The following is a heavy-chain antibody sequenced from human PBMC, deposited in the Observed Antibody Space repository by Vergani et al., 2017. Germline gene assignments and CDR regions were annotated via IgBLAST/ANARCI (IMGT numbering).Heavy chain of an antibody. J-gene: IGHJ3*02. Sequence: EVQLVESGGGLVQPGRSLRLSCAASGFPFDDYAMHWVRQAPGKGLGWVSVISWNSGSTGYADSVKGRFTIYRDNAKKFLYLQMNSLRAEDTALYYCAKDITMIVFRDDAFDIWGQGTMVTVSS. CDR3: AKDITMIVFRDDAFDI. CDR2: ISWNSGST. V-gene: IGHV3-9*01. D-gene: IGHD3-22*01. CDR1: GFPFDDYA.